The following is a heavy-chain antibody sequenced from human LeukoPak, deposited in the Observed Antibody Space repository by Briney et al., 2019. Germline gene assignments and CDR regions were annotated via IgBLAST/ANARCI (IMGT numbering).Heavy chain of an antibody. J-gene: IGHJ4*02. D-gene: IGHD5-12*01. CDR1: GYSISSGYY. V-gene: IGHV4-38-2*02. CDR3: VRDEGGYIGPFPGDY. Sequence: SETLSLTCAVSGYSISSGYYWGWIRQPPGRGLEWIGSIYHSGSTYYNPSLKSRATISVDTSKNQFSLKLSSVTATDTAVYYCVRDEGGYIGPFPGDYWGQGTLVNVSS. CDR2: IYHSGST.